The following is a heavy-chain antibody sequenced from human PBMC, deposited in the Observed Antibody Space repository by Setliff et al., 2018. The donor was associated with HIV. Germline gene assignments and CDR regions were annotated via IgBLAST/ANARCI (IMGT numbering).Heavy chain of an antibody. J-gene: IGHJ5*02. CDR2: IYYSGST. CDR1: GGSISSSSYY. Sequence: PSETLSLTCTVSGGSISSSSYYWGWIRQPPGKGLEWIGSIYYSGSTYYNPSLKSRVTISVDTSKNQFSLKLSSVTAADTAVYYCARHHYSNWFDPWGQGTLVTVSS. D-gene: IGHD2-15*01. CDR3: ARHHYSNWFDP. V-gene: IGHV4-39*01.